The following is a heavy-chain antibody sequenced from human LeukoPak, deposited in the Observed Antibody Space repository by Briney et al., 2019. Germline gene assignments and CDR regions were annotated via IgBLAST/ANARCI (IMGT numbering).Heavy chain of an antibody. D-gene: IGHD3-10*01. V-gene: IGHV4-59*01. CDR3: ARMSRGDYYYGSGSYNFDY. CDR2: IYSIGST. Sequence: PSETLSLTCIVSVGSIRSYYWSWIRPPPGRGREWVGYIYSIGSTIYNPSLKSRVTISVDTSMTQFSLKRSSVTAADTAGYYCARMSRGDYYYGSGSYNFDYWGQGTLVTVSS. CDR1: VGSIRSYY. J-gene: IGHJ4*02.